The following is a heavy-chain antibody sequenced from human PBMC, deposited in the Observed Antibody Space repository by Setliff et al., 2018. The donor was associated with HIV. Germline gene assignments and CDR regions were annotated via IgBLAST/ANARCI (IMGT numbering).Heavy chain of an antibody. V-gene: IGHV1-69*13. CDR3: ARWAGNYYDSSGYYDY. D-gene: IGHD3-22*01. Sequence: GASVKVSCKASGGTFSSYVISWVRQAPGQGLEWMGGIIPIFGTANYAQKFQGRVTITADESTSTAYMELSSLRSEDTAVYYCARWAGNYYDSSGYYDYWGQGTLVTVSS. CDR2: IIPIFGTA. J-gene: IGHJ4*02. CDR1: GGTFSSYV.